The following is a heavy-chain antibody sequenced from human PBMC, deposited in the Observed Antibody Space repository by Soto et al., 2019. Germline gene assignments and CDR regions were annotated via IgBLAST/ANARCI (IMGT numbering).Heavy chain of an antibody. CDR3: ARDLCYDFWSGCSLDY. V-gene: IGHV3-30-3*01. CDR2: ISYDGSNK. D-gene: IGHD3-3*01. J-gene: IGHJ4*02. CDR1: GFTFSSYA. Sequence: QVQLVESGGGVVQPGRSLRLSCAASGFTFSSYAMHWVRQAPGKGLEWVAVISYDGSNKYYADSVKGRFTISRDNSKNTLYLQMNSLRAEDTAVYYCARDLCYDFWSGCSLDYWGQGTLVTVSS.